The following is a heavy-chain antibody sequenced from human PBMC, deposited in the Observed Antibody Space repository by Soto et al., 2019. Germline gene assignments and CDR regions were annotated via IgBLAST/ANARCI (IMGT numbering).Heavy chain of an antibody. D-gene: IGHD2-15*01. CDR3: ARGLGGYCSGGSCRAKIS. CDR2: INHSGST. J-gene: IGHJ4*02. Sequence: QVQLQQWGAGLLKPSETLSLTCAVYGGSFSGYYWSWIRQPPGKGLEWIGEINHSGSTNYNPSLKSRVTISVDTSKNQFSLKLSSVTAAETAVYYCARGLGGYCSGGSCRAKISWGQGTLVTVSS. V-gene: IGHV4-34*01. CDR1: GGSFSGYY.